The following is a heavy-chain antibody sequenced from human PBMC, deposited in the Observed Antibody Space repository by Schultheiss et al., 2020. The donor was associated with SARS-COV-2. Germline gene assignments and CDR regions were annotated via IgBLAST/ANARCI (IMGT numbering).Heavy chain of an antibody. CDR3: ARERPRDAFDI. Sequence: SETLSLTCTVSGGSISSYYWSWIRQSPGKGLEWIGRIYTSGSTNYNPSLKSRVTISVDTSKNQFSLKVSYVTAADTAVYYCARERPRDAFDIWGQGTMVTVSS. CDR2: IYTSGST. J-gene: IGHJ3*02. V-gene: IGHV4-4*08. CDR1: GGSISSYY.